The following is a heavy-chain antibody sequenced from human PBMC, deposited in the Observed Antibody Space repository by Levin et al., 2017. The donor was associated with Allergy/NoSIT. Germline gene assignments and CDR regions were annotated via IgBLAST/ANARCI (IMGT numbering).Heavy chain of an antibody. Sequence: PGGSLRLSCAASGFTFSSYAMSWVRQAPGKGLEWVSAISGSGGSTYYADSVKGRFTISRDNSKNTLYLQMNSLRAEDTAVYYCAKDHRYMVRGFGAFDIWGQGTMVTVSS. V-gene: IGHV3-23*01. CDR2: ISGSGGST. CDR3: AKDHRYMVRGFGAFDI. D-gene: IGHD3-10*01. J-gene: IGHJ3*02. CDR1: GFTFSSYA.